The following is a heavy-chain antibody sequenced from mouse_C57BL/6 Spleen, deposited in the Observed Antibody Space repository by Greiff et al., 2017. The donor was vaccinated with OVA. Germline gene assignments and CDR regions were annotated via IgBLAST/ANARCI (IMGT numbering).Heavy chain of an antibody. CDR3: ARAYYSNYGDYAMDY. CDR1: GYAFSSSW. CDR2: IYPGDGDT. J-gene: IGHJ4*01. D-gene: IGHD2-5*01. V-gene: IGHV1-82*01. Sequence: QVQLQQSGPELVKPGASVKISCKASGYAFSSSWMNWVKQRPGKGLEWIGRIYPGDGDTNYNGKFKGKATLTADKSSSTAYMQLSSLTSEDSAVYFCARAYYSNYGDYAMDYWGQGTSVTVSS.